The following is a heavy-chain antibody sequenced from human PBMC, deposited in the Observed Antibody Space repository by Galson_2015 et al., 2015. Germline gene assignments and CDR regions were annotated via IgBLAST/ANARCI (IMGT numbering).Heavy chain of an antibody. CDR2: INPSGGST. Sequence: SVKVSCKASGYTFTSYYMHWVRQAPGQGLEWMGIINPSGGSTSYAQKFQGRVTMTRDTSTSTVYMELSSLRSEDTAVYYCARDRNDMVRGVITNWFDPWGQGTLVTVSS. V-gene: IGHV1-46*01. CDR1: GYTFTSYY. J-gene: IGHJ5*02. D-gene: IGHD3-10*01. CDR3: ARDRNDMVRGVITNWFDP.